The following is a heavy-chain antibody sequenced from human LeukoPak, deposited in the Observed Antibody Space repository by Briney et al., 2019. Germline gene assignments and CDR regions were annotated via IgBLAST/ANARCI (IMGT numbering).Heavy chain of an antibody. CDR3: ATYRGYQPLPFDI. CDR2: INSDGRST. V-gene: IGHV3-74*01. J-gene: IGHJ3*02. D-gene: IGHD2-2*01. CDR1: GFTFSSYW. Sequence: GGSLRLSCAASGFTFSSYWMHWVRQAPGKGLVGVSRINSDGRSTNYADSVKGRFTISRDNAKNTLYLQMNSLRAEDTAVYYCATYRGYQPLPFDIWGQGTMVTVSS.